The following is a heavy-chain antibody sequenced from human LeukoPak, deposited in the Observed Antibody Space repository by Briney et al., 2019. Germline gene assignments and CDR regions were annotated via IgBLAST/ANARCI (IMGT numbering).Heavy chain of an antibody. J-gene: IGHJ6*02. CDR1: GFTFSSYS. Sequence: PGGSLRLSCAASGFTFSSYSMNWVRQAPGKGLEWVSVIYGDDETNYADSVKGRFTLSRDISKNTMYLQMNNLRAEDTAVYYCAREGVMPVAPVNTGTSDRPLYEYYALDVWGQGTTVTVSS. CDR3: AREGVMPVAPVNTGTSDRPLYEYYALDV. V-gene: IGHV3-53*01. D-gene: IGHD1-14*01. CDR2: IYGDDET.